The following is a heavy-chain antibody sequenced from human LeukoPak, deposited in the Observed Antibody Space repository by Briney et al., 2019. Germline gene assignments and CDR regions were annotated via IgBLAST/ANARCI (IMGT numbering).Heavy chain of an antibody. V-gene: IGHV4-59*12. Sequence: SETLSLTCSVSGGSIINDYWNWIRQPPGKELEWIGYIYYTGNMLYSPPLKSRVTISVDTSKNQFSLKLKSVTAADTAVYYCARGGDRSSWSIDYWGQGTLVTVSS. CDR3: ARGGDRSSWSIDY. CDR1: GGSIINDY. CDR2: IYYTGNM. J-gene: IGHJ4*02. D-gene: IGHD6-13*01.